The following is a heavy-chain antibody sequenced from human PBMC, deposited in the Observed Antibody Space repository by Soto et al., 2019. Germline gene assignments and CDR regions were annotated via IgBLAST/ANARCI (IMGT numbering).Heavy chain of an antibody. J-gene: IGHJ6*02. Sequence: QVQLVESGGGEFQPGGSLPISCAASGLPFITYGMHWVRRPPGKGLGWVAVISYDGTNKFYSDSVKGRFTISRDNFKNTLTLQMNSLRADDTAVYSCAKDLQSYGDYDYYCYGMDVWGLGTRVTVSS. V-gene: IGHV3-30*18. CDR2: ISYDGTNK. CDR1: GLPFITYG. CDR3: AKDLQSYGDYDYYCYGMDV. D-gene: IGHD4-17*01.